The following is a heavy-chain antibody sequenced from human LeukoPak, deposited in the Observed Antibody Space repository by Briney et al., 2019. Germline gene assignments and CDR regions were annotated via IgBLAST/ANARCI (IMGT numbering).Heavy chain of an antibody. D-gene: IGHD6-13*01. J-gene: IGHJ4*02. Sequence: GGSLRLTCSASGFTFSSYAMHWVRQAPGKGLEYVSAISSSGGRTYYADSVRGRFTISRDNSKNTLYLQMSSLRAEDTAVYYCVKGRYSNSWYSSDYWGQGTLVTVSS. V-gene: IGHV3-64D*09. CDR2: ISSSGGRT. CDR3: VKGRYSNSWYSSDY. CDR1: GFTFSSYA.